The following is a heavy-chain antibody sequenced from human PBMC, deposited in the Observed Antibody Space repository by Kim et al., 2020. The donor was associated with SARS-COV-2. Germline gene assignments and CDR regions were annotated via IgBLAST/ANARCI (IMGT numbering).Heavy chain of an antibody. CDR3: ATSGSGSYYYYGMDV. D-gene: IGHD3-10*01. Sequence: SVKVRFTISRDNYKNALYLQMNCLRAEDTAVYYCATSGSGSYYYYGMDVWGQGTTVTVSS. V-gene: IGHV3-30*03. J-gene: IGHJ6*02.